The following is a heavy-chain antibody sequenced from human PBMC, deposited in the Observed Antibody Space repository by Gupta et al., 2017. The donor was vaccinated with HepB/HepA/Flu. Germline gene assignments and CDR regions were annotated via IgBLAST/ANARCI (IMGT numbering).Heavy chain of an antibody. Sequence: QVQLVESGGGVVQPGRSLRLSCAASGFTFSSYGMHWVRQAPGKGLEWVAVIWYDGSNKYYADSVKGRFTISRDNSKNTLYLQMNSLRAEDTAVYYCARDLALYGDSKRVYYYGMDVWGQGTTVTVSS. CDR2: IWYDGSNK. CDR3: ARDLALYGDSKRVYYYGMDV. V-gene: IGHV3-33*01. J-gene: IGHJ6*02. CDR1: GFTFSSYG. D-gene: IGHD4-17*01.